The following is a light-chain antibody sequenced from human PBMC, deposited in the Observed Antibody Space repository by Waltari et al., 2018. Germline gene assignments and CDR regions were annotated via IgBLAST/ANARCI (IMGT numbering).Light chain of an antibody. CDR3: SSYTTSSTVYV. V-gene: IGLV2-14*03. J-gene: IGLJ1*01. Sequence: QSALTQPASVSGSPGQSITISCTGTSSDVGSYYFVSWYQQHPAKDPKLMIYEVTKRPSGMANRFSGSKSGNTASLTISALQAEDEADYYCSSYTTSSTVYVFGTGTKVTVL. CDR1: SSDVGSYYF. CDR2: EVT.